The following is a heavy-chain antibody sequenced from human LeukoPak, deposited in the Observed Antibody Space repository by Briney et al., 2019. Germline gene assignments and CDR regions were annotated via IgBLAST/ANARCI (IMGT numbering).Heavy chain of an antibody. J-gene: IGHJ5*02. CDR1: GYSFTSYW. CDR2: IYPGDSDI. D-gene: IGHD2-8*02. V-gene: IGHV5-51*01. CDR3: VKPAGTGRWFDP. Sequence: GESLKIACKASGYSFTSYWIGWVRQMPGKGLEWVGIIYPGDSDIRYSPSFEGQVSISADTSMNTAYLHWSSLKASDTAMYFCVKPAGTGRWFDPWGQGTLVTVSS.